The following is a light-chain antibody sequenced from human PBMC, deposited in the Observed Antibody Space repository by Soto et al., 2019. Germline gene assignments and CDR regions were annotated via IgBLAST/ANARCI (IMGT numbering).Light chain of an antibody. CDR3: QSYDSSLSGYV. CDR2: GNS. CDR1: SSNIGAGYD. J-gene: IGLJ1*01. V-gene: IGLV1-40*01. Sequence: QSVLTQPPSVSGAPGQRVTISCTGGSSNIGAGYDVHWYQQLPGTAPKLLIYGNSNRPSGVPDRFSGSKSGTSASLAITGLQAEDEADYDCQSYDSSLSGYVFGTGTKLTVL.